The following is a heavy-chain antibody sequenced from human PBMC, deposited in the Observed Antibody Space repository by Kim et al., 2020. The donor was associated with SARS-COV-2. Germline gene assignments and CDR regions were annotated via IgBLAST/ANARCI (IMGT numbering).Heavy chain of an antibody. D-gene: IGHD6-13*01. CDR2: ISAYNGNT. CDR1: GYTFTSYG. V-gene: IGHV1-18*01. Sequence: ASVKVSCKASGYTFTSYGISWVRQAPGQGLEWMGWISAYNGNTNYAQKLQGRVTMNTDTSTSTAYMELRSLRSDETDGYYCAPPWGSSGLIEYFFDYWGQGTLVTVSS. CDR3: APPWGSSGLIEYFFDY. J-gene: IGHJ4*02.